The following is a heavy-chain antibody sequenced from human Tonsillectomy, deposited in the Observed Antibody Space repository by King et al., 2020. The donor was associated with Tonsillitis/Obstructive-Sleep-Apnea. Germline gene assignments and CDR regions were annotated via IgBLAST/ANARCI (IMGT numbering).Heavy chain of an antibody. CDR1: GYTFTSYY. Sequence: QLVQSGAEVKKPGASVKVSCKASGYTFTSYYMHWVRQAPGQGLEWMGIINPSGGSTSYAQKFQGRVTMTRDTSTSTVYMELSSLRSEDTAVYYCARDRPPSIVGATRDRGYYFDSWGRGPLVPVSS. V-gene: IGHV1-46*01. J-gene: IGHJ4*02. CDR3: ARDRPPSIVGATRDRGYYFDS. D-gene: IGHD1-26*01. CDR2: INPSGGST.